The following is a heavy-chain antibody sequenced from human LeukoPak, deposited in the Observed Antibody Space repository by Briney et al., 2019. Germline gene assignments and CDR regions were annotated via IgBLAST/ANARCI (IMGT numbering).Heavy chain of an antibody. J-gene: IGHJ3*02. V-gene: IGHV4-59*01. CDR3: AGSRGSSGGDAFDI. CDR2: IYYSGST. D-gene: IGHD1-26*01. Sequence: KPSETLSLTCTVSGGSISSYYWSWIRQPPGKGLEWIGYIYYSGSTNYNPSLKSRVTISVDTSKNQFSLKLSSVTAADTAVYYCAGSRGSSGGDAFDIWGQGTMVTVSS. CDR1: GGSISSYY.